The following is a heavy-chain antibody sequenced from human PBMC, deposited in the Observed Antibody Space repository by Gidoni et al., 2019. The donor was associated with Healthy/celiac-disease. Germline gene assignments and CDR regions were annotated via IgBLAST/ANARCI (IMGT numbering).Heavy chain of an antibody. J-gene: IGHJ4*02. Sequence: AVIWYDGSNKYYADSVKGRFTIPRDNSKNTLYLQMNSLRAEDTAVYYCARDRFQAAYYFDYWGQGTLVTVSS. D-gene: IGHD3-16*01. CDR2: IWYDGSNK. V-gene: IGHV3-33*01. CDR3: ARDRFQAAYYFDY.